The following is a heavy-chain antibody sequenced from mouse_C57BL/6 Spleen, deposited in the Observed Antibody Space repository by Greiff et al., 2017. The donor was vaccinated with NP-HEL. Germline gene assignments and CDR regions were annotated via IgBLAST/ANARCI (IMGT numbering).Heavy chain of an antibody. D-gene: IGHD1-1*01. Sequence: VQLKESGGGLVQPGGSLKLSCAASGFTFSDYGMAWVRQAPRKGPEWVAFISNLAYSIYYADTVTGRFTISRENAKNTLYLEMSSLRSEDTAMYYCARLGYYGSSSYAMDYWGQGTSVTVSS. V-gene: IGHV5-15*01. CDR3: ARLGYYGSSSYAMDY. J-gene: IGHJ4*01. CDR2: ISNLAYSI. CDR1: GFTFSDYG.